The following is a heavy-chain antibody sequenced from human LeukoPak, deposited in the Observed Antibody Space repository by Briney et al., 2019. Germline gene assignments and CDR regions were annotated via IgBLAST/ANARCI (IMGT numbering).Heavy chain of an antibody. CDR2: IYHSGST. V-gene: IGHV4-38-2*02. J-gene: IGHJ4*02. D-gene: IGHD3-16*01. CDR3: ARGRSRVGY. Sequence: PSETLSLTCTVSGCSISSGYYWGWIRQPPGKGLEWIGSIYHSGSTYYNPSLKSRVTISVDTSKNQFSLKLSSVTAADTAVYYCARGRSRVGYWGQGTLVTVSS. CDR1: GCSISSGYY.